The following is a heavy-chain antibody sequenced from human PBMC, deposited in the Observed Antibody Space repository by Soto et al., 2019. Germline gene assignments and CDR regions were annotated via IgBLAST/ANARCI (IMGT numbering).Heavy chain of an antibody. V-gene: IGHV6-1*01. J-gene: IGHJ4*02. D-gene: IGHD6-19*01. CDR3: ARGVSGSGFDL. CDR2: TYYRSNWRH. CDR1: GDSVSSNTAA. Sequence: SQTLSLPCAISGDSVSSNTAAWNWIRSSPSRGLEWLGRTYYRSNWRHDYAVSVKSRITVNPDTSNNHFSLQLNSVTPDDTALYYCARGVSGSGFDLWGQGTPVTVSS.